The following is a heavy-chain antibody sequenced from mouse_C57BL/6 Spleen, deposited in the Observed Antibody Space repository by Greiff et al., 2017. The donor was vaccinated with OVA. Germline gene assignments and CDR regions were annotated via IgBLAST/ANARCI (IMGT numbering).Heavy chain of an antibody. CDR3: ARGIYYGNYGRYWYFDV. CDR1: GYTFTSYG. Sequence: LVESGAELARPGASVKLSCKASGYTFTSYGISWVKQRTGQGLEWIGEIYPRSGNTYYNEKFKGKATLTADKSSSTAYMELRSLTSEDSAVYFCARGIYYGNYGRYWYFDVWGTGTTVTVSS. CDR2: IYPRSGNT. D-gene: IGHD2-1*01. J-gene: IGHJ1*03. V-gene: IGHV1-81*01.